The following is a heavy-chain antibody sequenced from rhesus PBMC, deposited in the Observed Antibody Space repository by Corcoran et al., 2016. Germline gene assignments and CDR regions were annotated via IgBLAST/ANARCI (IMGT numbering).Heavy chain of an antibody. CDR3: ARGYSGSWTYFDY. D-gene: IGHD6-25*01. J-gene: IGHJ4*01. V-gene: IGHV4S2*01. Sequence: QVQLQESGPGLVKPSETLPLTCAVSGASISSNYGSWIRQAPGKGLEWIGRIYGRGGSTDYNPYLRIRVTISIDTSKNQFSLKLSSVTAADTAVYYCARGYSGSWTYFDYWGQGVLVTVSS. CDR2: IYGRGGST. CDR1: GASISSNY.